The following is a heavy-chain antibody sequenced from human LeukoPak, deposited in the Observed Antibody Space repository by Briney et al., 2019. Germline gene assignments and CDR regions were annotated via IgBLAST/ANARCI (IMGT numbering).Heavy chain of an antibody. Sequence: NPGGSLRLSCAASGFTVSSNYMSWVRQAPGKGLEWVSSISSSSNFIYYADSVKGRFTISRDNAKNSLYLQMNSLRAEDTAVFYCARSMWEYQLLSPFDYWGQGTLVTVSS. CDR2: ISSSSNFI. CDR1: GFTVSSNY. V-gene: IGHV3-21*06. CDR3: ARSMWEYQLLSPFDY. D-gene: IGHD2-2*01. J-gene: IGHJ4*02.